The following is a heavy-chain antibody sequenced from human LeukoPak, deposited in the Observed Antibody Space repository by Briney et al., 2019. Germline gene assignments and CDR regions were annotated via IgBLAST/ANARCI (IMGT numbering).Heavy chain of an antibody. D-gene: IGHD3-10*01. Sequence: GGSLRLSCATSGFTFRSYAMIWVRRAPGKGLEWVSAISGSGGSTYYADSVKDRFTISRDNSKNTLYLQMNSLRAEDTAVYYCAKDPAGLGGGDYWGQGTLVTVSS. CDR1: GFTFRSYA. CDR3: AKDPAGLGGGDY. CDR2: ISGSGGST. J-gene: IGHJ4*02. V-gene: IGHV3-23*01.